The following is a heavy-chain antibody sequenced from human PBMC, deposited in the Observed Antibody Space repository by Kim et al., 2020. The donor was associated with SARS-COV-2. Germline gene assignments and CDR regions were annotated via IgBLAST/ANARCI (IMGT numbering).Heavy chain of an antibody. V-gene: IGHV5-51*01. CDR3: ARDRYYYDSSGYPYYYYGMDV. Sequence: GESLKISCKGSGYSFTSYWIGWVRQMPGKGLEWMGIIYPGDSDTRYSPSFQGQVTISADKSISTAYLQWSSLKASDTAMYYCARDRYYYDSSGYPYYYYGMDVWGQGTTVTVSS. D-gene: IGHD3-22*01. CDR2: IYPGDSDT. CDR1: GYSFTSYW. J-gene: IGHJ6*02.